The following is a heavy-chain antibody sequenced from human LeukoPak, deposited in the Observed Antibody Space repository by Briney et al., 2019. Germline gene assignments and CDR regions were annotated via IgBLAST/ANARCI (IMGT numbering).Heavy chain of an antibody. V-gene: IGHV4-61*08. CDR3: ARDKGSSWYYFDY. CDR1: GGSINSGVYF. J-gene: IGHJ4*02. D-gene: IGHD6-13*01. CDR2: IYYSGST. Sequence: SETLSLTCTVSGGSINSGVYFWGWIRQPPGKGLEWIGYIYYSGSTNYNPSLKSRVTISVDTSKNQFSLKLSSVTAADTAVYYCARDKGSSWYYFDYWGQGTLVTVSS.